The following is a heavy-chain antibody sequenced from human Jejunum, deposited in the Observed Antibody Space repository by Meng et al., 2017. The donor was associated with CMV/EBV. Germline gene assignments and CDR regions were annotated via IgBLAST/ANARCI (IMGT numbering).Heavy chain of an antibody. CDR1: GDPFSTQT. CDR2: LIAVFDKT. D-gene: IGHD1-14*01. CDR3: ARGRRNEPLFDY. Sequence: VQLGRAGAEVKKPGPSVKVACKTFGDPFSTQTFSWVRQAPGQGLEWMGGLIAVFDKTKAAPRFQDRVTFTADESTSTAYMELSSLTFDDTAVYFCARGRRNEPLFDYWGQGTLVTVSS. J-gene: IGHJ4*02. V-gene: IGHV1-69*13.